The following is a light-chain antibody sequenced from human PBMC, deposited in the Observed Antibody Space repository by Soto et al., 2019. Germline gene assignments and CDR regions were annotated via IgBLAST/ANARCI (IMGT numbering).Light chain of an antibody. CDR1: QSIGDT. CDR2: GAS. V-gene: IGKV3-15*01. CDR3: QQYGSSGT. J-gene: IGKJ1*01. Sequence: EIVMTQSPATLSVSPGGRATLSCRASQSIGDTLAWYQQKPGQARRLLIYGASSRVTGFPARFSGSGSGTDFTLTISRLEPEDFAVYYCQQYGSSGTFGQGTKVDIK.